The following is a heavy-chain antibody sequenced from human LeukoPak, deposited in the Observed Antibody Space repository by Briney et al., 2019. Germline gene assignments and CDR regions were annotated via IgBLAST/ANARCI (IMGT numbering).Heavy chain of an antibody. CDR3: ARDRVVDTAMVPPYYYYYYGMDV. CDR2: IYTSGST. D-gene: IGHD5-18*01. J-gene: IGHJ6*02. CDR1: GGSISSYY. V-gene: IGHV4-4*07. Sequence: PSETLSLTCAVSGGSISSYYWSWIRQPAGKGLEWIGRIYTSGSTNYNPSLKSRVTMSVDTSKNQFSLKLSSVTAADTAVYYCARDRVVDTAMVPPYYYYYYGMDVWGQGTTVTVSS.